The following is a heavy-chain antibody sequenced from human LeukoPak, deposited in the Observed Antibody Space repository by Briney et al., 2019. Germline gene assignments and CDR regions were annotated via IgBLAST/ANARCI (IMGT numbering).Heavy chain of an antibody. Sequence: SETLSLTCADSGYSISSGYYWGWIRQPPGKGLEWIGSIYHSGSTYYNPSLKSRVTISVDTSKNQFSLKLSSVTAADTAVYYCARGLRTLTIFGVVARYFDYWGQGTLVTVSS. CDR3: ARGLRTLTIFGVVARYFDY. CDR1: GYSISSGYY. V-gene: IGHV4-38-2*01. D-gene: IGHD3-3*01. J-gene: IGHJ4*02. CDR2: IYHSGST.